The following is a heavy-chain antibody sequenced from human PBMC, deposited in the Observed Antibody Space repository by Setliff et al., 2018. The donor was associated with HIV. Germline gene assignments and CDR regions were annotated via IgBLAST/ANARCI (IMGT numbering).Heavy chain of an antibody. V-gene: IGHV3-23*01. D-gene: IGHD2-8*01. CDR2: ITSGGST. CDR3: ARTEEWWRPFDY. CDR1: GFTFSSYA. J-gene: IGHJ4*02. Sequence: LRLSCAASGFTFSSYAMSWVRQTPEKGLEWVSIITSGGSTYYADSAKGRFIISRDNSKNTLYLQMNSLRAEDTAVYYCARTEEWWRPFDYWGQGTLVTVSS.